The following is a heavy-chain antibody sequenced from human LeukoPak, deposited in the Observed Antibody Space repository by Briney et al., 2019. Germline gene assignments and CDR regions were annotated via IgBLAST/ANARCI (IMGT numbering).Heavy chain of an antibody. CDR3: ARGGIVPANNWFDP. D-gene: IGHD2-2*01. CDR1: GFTFSSYW. J-gene: IGHJ5*02. CDR2: IKQDGSEK. Sequence: PGGSLRLSCAASGFTFSSYWMSWVRQAPGKGLEWVANIKQDGSEKYYVDSVKGRFTISRDNAKNSLYLQMNSLRAVDTAVYYCARGGIVPANNWFDPWGQGTLVTVSS. V-gene: IGHV3-7*01.